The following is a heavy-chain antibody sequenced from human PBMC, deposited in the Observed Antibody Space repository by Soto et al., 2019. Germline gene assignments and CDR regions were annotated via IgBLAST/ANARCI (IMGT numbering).Heavy chain of an antibody. V-gene: IGHV3-30-3*01. CDR2: ISYDGSNK. Sequence: ESGGGVVQPGRSLRLSCAASGFTFSSYAMHWVRQAPGKGLEWVAVISYDGSNKYYADSVKGRFTISRDNSKNTLYLQMNSLRAEDTAVYYCARRQRYSSSWRNYYYGMDVWGQGTTVTVSS. CDR1: GFTFSSYA. J-gene: IGHJ6*02. D-gene: IGHD6-13*01. CDR3: ARRQRYSSSWRNYYYGMDV.